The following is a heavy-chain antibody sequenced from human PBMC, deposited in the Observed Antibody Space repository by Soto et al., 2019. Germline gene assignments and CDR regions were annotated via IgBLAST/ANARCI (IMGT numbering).Heavy chain of an antibody. CDR2: ILVGGST. V-gene: IGHV3-23*01. D-gene: IGHD2-8*02. CDR1: GFTFSSYD. Sequence: GGSLRLSCAASGFTFSSYDMSWVRQAPGKGLEWVSTILVGGSTYYPDSVKGRFTISRDNSKNTVFLQMNSLTAGDTAVYYCAKATATGGGGFDICGKGTMVTVSS. CDR3: AKATATGGGGFDI. J-gene: IGHJ3*02.